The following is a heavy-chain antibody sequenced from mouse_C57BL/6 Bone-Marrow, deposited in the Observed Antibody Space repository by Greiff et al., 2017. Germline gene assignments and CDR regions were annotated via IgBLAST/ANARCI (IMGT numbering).Heavy chain of an antibody. D-gene: IGHD1-1*01. V-gene: IGHV1-64*01. J-gene: IGHJ2*01. CDR3: ARSGFYGRSLY. Sequence: QVQLQQPGAELVKPGASVKLSCKASGYTFTSYWMHWVKQRPGQGLEWIGMIHPNSGSTNYNEKFKSKATLTVDKSSSTAYMQLSSRTSEDSAFYYCARSGFYGRSLYWGQGTTLTVSS. CDR1: GYTFTSYW. CDR2: IHPNSGST.